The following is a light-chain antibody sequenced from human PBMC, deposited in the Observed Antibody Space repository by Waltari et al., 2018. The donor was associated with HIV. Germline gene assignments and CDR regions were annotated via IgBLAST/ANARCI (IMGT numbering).Light chain of an antibody. CDR1: QSVRSAS. V-gene: IGKV3-20*01. CDR2: GAS. Sequence: EIVLTQSPGTLSLSPGERATLSCRASQSVRSASLAWYQQKPGQAPRLLIFGASSRAPGIPDRFIGSGAVTDFILTISRLEPEDCAVYYCQQYAASPLTFGGGTKVEIK. J-gene: IGKJ4*01. CDR3: QQYAASPLT.